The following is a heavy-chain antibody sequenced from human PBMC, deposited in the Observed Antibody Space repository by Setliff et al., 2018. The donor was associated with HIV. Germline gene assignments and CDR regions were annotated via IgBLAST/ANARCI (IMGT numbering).Heavy chain of an antibody. J-gene: IGHJ6*03. V-gene: IGHV4-39*01. D-gene: IGHD1-7*01. Sequence: SETLSLTCTVSGGSISRTNYYWSWIRQPPGKGLEWIGSIYYGGDTYYSSSLNSRVTISVDTSKNQFSLKVNFVTAADTAVYYCARHRQGLTGSTPGYYMDVWGKGTTVTVSS. CDR1: GGSISRTNYY. CDR3: ARHRQGLTGSTPGYYMDV. CDR2: IYYGGDT.